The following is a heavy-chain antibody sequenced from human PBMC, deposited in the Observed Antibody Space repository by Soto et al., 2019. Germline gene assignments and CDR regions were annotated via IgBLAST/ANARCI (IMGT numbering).Heavy chain of an antibody. CDR2: IYYSGST. V-gene: IGHV4-59*08. J-gene: IGHJ4*02. CDR1: GGSISSYY. Sequence: QVQLQESGPGLVKPSETLSLTCTVSGGSISSYYWSWIRQPPGKGLEWIGYIYYSGSTNYNPSLKSRVTISVDTSKNQFSLKPSSVTAADTAVYYCARTYCSSTSCSKLDYWGQGTLVTVSS. CDR3: ARTYCSSTSCSKLDY. D-gene: IGHD2-2*01.